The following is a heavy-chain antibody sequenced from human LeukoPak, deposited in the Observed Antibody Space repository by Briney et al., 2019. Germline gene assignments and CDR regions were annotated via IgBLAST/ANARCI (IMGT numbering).Heavy chain of an antibody. CDR1: GFTFTIHG. V-gene: IGHV3-33*06. CDR2: IWYDGSNK. Sequence: GGSLRLSCAASGFTFTIHGFHWVRQAPGKWLEWVAVIWYDGSNKYYADSVKGRFTISRDNSKNTLYLQMNSLRGEDTAVYYCAKVSGDADYFDYWGQGTLVTVSS. D-gene: IGHD4-17*01. J-gene: IGHJ4*02. CDR3: AKVSGDADYFDY.